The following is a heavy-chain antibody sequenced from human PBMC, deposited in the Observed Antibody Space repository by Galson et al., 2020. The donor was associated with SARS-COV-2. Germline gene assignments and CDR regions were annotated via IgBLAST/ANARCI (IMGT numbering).Heavy chain of an antibody. Sequence: SETLSLTCAVSGPSISSGSYSWNWIRQPPGKGLECIEYISHSGGIYYNPSLKSPITISGDMSKNPVTLRLSSVTAADTAVFSCARRHYGECGPEAFESWGSGATV. V-gene: IGHV4-30-2*01. D-gene: IGHD4-17*01. CDR1: GPSISSGSYS. J-gene: IGHJ3*02. CDR2: ISHSGGI. CDR3: ARRHYGECGPEAFES.